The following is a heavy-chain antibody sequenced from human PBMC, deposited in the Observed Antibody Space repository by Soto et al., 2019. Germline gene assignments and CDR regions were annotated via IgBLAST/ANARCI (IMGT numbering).Heavy chain of an antibody. V-gene: IGHV3-53*01. CDR2: IHSGGST. CDR3: ARDQGYRYGVSFDY. D-gene: IGHD5-18*01. J-gene: IGHJ4*02. CDR1: GFTVSSNY. Sequence: GGSLRLSCTASGFTVSSNYMSWVRQAPGKGLEWVSIIHSGGSTYYADSVQGRFTISRDNSNNTLYLQMNSLRAEDTAVYYCARDQGYRYGVSFDYWGQGTPVTV.